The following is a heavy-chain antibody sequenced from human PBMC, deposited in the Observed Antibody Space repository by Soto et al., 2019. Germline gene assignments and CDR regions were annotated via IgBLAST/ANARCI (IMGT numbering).Heavy chain of an antibody. CDR2: INSDGSTT. J-gene: IGHJ2*01. Sequence: EVQLVESGGGLVQPGGSLRLSCAASGFTFSIYWMHWVRQVPGKGLLWVSRINSDGSTTNYADSVKGRFTISRDNAKNRVNLKVTSQRPETTVVYYGAGVSGGGITARLGWSFDLWGRGTLVTVSS. CDR3: AGVSGGGITARLGWSFDL. V-gene: IGHV3-74*01. CDR1: GFTFSIYW. D-gene: IGHD6-6*01.